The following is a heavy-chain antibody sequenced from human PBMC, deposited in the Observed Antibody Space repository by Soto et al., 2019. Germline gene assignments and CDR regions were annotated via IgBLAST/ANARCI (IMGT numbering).Heavy chain of an antibody. CDR1: GFTVSSNY. Sequence: PGGSLRLSCAASGFTVSSNYMSWVRQAPGKGLEWVSVMYSGGSTYYADSVKGRFTISRDNSKNTLYLQMNSLRAEDTAVYYCARGVFGVVISAFDIWGQGTMVTVSS. D-gene: IGHD3-3*01. V-gene: IGHV3-66*01. CDR3: ARGVFGVVISAFDI. CDR2: MYSGGST. J-gene: IGHJ3*02.